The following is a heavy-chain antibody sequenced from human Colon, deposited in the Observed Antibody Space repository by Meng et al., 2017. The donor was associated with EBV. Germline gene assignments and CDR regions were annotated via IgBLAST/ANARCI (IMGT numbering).Heavy chain of an antibody. J-gene: IGHJ4*02. Sequence: VTRVQAGAGFNAPGASGKGSCRPSGYTFTSYAINWVRQAPGQVPDWMGWIDPNTGNPTYDQGFTGRFVFSLDTSVSTAYLQINSLRADDTAVYYCARDSPLDGYSLLDYWGQGTLVTVSS. CDR2: IDPNTGNP. V-gene: IGHV7-4-1*02. CDR1: GYTFTSYA. CDR3: ARDSPLDGYSLLDY. D-gene: IGHD5-24*01.